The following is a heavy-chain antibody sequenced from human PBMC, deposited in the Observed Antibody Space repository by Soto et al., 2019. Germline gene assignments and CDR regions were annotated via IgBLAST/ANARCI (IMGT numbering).Heavy chain of an antibody. CDR3: ARHIYYYGSRSSYYYGMDV. J-gene: IGHJ6*02. CDR1: GYSFTSYW. CDR2: IYPGDSDT. V-gene: IGHV5-51*01. Sequence: GESLKISCKGSGYSFTSYWIGWVRQMPGKGLEWMGIIYPGDSDTRYSPSFQGQVTISADKSISTAYLQWSSLKASDTAMYYCARHIYYYGSRSSYYYGMDVRGQGTTVTVSS. D-gene: IGHD3-10*01.